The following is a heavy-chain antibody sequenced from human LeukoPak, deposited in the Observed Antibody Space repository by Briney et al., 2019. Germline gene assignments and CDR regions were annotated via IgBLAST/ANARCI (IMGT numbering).Heavy chain of an antibody. V-gene: IGHV4-34*01. J-gene: IGHJ4*02. D-gene: IGHD2-2*01. CDR3: ASSKYCSSTSCYVEDGGFDY. CDR2: INHSGST. CDR1: GGSFSGYY. Sequence: PSETLSLTCAVYGGSFSGYYWSWIRQPPGKGLEWIGEINHSGSTNYNPSLKSRVTISVDTSKNQFSLKLSSVTAADTAVYYCASSKYCSSTSCYVEDGGFDYWGQGTLVTVSS.